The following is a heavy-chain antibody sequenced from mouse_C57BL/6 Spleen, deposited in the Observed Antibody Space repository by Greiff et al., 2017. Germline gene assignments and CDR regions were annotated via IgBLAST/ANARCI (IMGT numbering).Heavy chain of an antibody. V-gene: IGHV2-2*01. CDR2: IWSGGST. D-gene: IGHD2-4*01. J-gene: IGHJ4*01. CDR1: GFSLTSYG. CDR3: ARKGYYDYDRAMDY. Sequence: VKLMESGPGLVQPSQSLSITCTVSGFSLTSYGVHWVRQSPGKGLEWLGVIWSGGSTDYNAAFISRLSISKDNSKSKVFFKMNSLQADDTAIYYCARKGYYDYDRAMDYWGQGTSVTVSS.